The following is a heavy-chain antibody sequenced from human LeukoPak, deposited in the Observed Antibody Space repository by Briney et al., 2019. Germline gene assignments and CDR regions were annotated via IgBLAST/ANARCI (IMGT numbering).Heavy chain of an antibody. CDR1: GDSLSTNYYF. J-gene: IGHJ5*02. D-gene: IGHD1-26*01. CDR3: ARRPGHTWDVGNWFDP. CDR2: ISYNGIT. Sequence: PSATLSLTCSVSGDSLSTNYYFWGWIRQPPGMGLEWIGSISYNGITYYNPSLKSRATVSVGNSKNQFSLKLSSVTAADTAIYYCARRPGHTWDVGNWFDPWGQGTLVTVSS. V-gene: IGHV4-39*01.